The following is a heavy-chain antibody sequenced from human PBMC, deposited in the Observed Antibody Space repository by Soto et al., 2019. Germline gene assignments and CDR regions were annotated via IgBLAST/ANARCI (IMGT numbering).Heavy chain of an antibody. V-gene: IGHV3-74*01. Sequence: EVQLVESGGGLVQPGGSLRLSCAVSGFTFSSFWMHWVRQAPGEGLVWVSRINTDGSSPSYADSVKERFTISRDNAKNTLYLQMNSLRVEDTAMYFCAKSGVDSFGLSYWGQGTLVTVSS. CDR3: AKSGVDSFGLSY. J-gene: IGHJ4*02. D-gene: IGHD5-18*01. CDR2: INTDGSSP. CDR1: GFTFSSFW.